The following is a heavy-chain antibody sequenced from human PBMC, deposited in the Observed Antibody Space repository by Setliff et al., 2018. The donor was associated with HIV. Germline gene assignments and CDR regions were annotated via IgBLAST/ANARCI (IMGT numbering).Heavy chain of an antibody. Sequence: PSETLSLTCTVSGGSISSYFWSWIRQPPRKRLEWIGELNDSGSTNYNPSLKSRVTISVDTSKNQFSLRLTSVTAADTAVYYCARGTKFVWGRWFDPWGQGTLVTVSS. CDR3: ARGTKFVWGRWFDP. J-gene: IGHJ5*02. D-gene: IGHD3-16*01. V-gene: IGHV4-34*01. CDR1: GGSISSYF. CDR2: LNDSGST.